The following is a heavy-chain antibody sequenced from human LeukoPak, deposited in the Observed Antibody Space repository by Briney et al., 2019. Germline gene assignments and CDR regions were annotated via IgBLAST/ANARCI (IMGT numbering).Heavy chain of an antibody. D-gene: IGHD4/OR15-4a*01. Sequence: PGGSLRLSCAASGFTFSAHYLDWVRQAPGKGLEWVGRSRNKANSYTTEYAASVRGRFTISRDDSKNSLYLQMNSLKIEDTAVYYCRVNNGCAKDFDYWGQGTLVTVSS. J-gene: IGHJ4*02. CDR3: RVNNGCAKDFDY. CDR2: SRNKANSYTT. V-gene: IGHV3-72*01. CDR1: GFTFSAHY.